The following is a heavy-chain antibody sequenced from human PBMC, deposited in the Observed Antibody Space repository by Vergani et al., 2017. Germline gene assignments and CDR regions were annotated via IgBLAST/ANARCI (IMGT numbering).Heavy chain of an antibody. V-gene: IGHV1-2*02. D-gene: IGHD3-16*02. CDR3: ARYPVSVYDYVWGSYRPTFDH. CDR1: GYTFSNYY. J-gene: IGHJ4*02. CDR2: INPKSGGT. Sequence: QVQLVQSGAEVKKPGASMKVSCKASGYTFSNYYLHWVRQAPGQGLEWMGWINPKSGGTNYAQKFQGRFTMTRDTSITTAHMELSRLRSDDTAVYYCARYPVSVYDYVWGSYRPTFDHWGQGILVTVSS.